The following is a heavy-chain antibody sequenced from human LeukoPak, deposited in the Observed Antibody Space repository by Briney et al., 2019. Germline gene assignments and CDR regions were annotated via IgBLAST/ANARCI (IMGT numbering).Heavy chain of an antibody. CDR1: GFTFSSYA. J-gene: IGHJ4*02. CDR3: AELRSSTWYEPFDY. V-gene: IGHV3-23*01. D-gene: IGHD6-13*01. Sequence: PGGSLRLSCAASGFTFSSYAMSWVRQAPGKGLEWVSGISGSGGSTYYANSVKGRFTISRDNSKNTLYLQMNSLRAEDTAVYYCAELRSSTWYEPFDYWGQGTLVTVSS. CDR2: ISGSGGST.